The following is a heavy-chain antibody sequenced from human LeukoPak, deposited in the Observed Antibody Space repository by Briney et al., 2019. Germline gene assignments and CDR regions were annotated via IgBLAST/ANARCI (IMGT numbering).Heavy chain of an antibody. Sequence: PSETLSLTCTVSGGSISSYYWSWIRQPPGKGLEWIGYIYYSGSTNYNPSLKSRVTISVDTSKNQFSLKLSSVTAPDTAVYYCARDLGLRRFDYWGQGTLVTVSS. D-gene: IGHD4-17*01. CDR2: IYYSGST. CDR1: GGSISSYY. J-gene: IGHJ4*02. V-gene: IGHV4-59*01. CDR3: ARDLGLRRFDY.